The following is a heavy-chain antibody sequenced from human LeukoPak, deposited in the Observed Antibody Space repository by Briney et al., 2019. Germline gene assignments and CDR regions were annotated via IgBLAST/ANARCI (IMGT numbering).Heavy chain of an antibody. Sequence: GGSLRLSCEASGFTFSGYEMNWVRQAPGKGMEWISYICGRGVTTYYADSVKGRFTVSRDKAKNSLSLQMNSLRTEDTAVYYCARGIPVSGLVDYWGQGTLVTVSS. CDR3: ARGIPVSGLVDY. D-gene: IGHD6-19*01. CDR2: ICGRGVTT. V-gene: IGHV3-48*03. J-gene: IGHJ4*02. CDR1: GFTFSGYE.